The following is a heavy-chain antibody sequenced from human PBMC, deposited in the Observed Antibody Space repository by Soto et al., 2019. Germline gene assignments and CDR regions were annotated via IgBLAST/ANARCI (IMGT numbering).Heavy chain of an antibody. J-gene: IGHJ4*02. CDR1: GFTFSSYA. CDR3: ARSRGYCSTTTCRYYFDY. D-gene: IGHD2-2*01. V-gene: IGHV3-23*01. Sequence: PGGSLRLSCAASGFTFSSYAMSWVRQAPGKGLEWVSAISGSGGSTYYADSVKGRFTISRDNSKNTLYLQMNSLRAEDTAVYYCARSRGYCSTTTCRYYFDYWGQGALVTVSS. CDR2: ISGSGGST.